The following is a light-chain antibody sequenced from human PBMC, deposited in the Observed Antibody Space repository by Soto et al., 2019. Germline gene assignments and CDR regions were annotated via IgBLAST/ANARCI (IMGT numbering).Light chain of an antibody. V-gene: IGKV1-39*01. CDR1: QSISSY. CDR2: AAS. Sequence: DIQMTQSPSSLSASVGDRVTITCRASQSISSYLNWYQQKPGKAPKLLIYAASSLQSGVPLRFSGSGSGTDFTLTINSLQPEDFATYSCQQSYNSPQTFGQGTKVDIK. CDR3: QQSYNSPQT. J-gene: IGKJ1*01.